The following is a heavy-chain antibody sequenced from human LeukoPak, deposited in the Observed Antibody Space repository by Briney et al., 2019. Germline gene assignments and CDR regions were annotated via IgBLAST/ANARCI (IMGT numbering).Heavy chain of an antibody. CDR3: ARDSGYYDFDDFDI. CDR2: IKQDGSEK. D-gene: IGHD3-22*01. CDR1: GFTFSSYW. Sequence: GGSLRLSCAASGFTFSSYWMSWVRQAPGKGLEWVANIKQDGSEKYYVDSVKGRFTISRDNAKNSLYLQMNSLRAEDTAVYYSARDSGYYDFDDFDIWGQGTMVTVSS. J-gene: IGHJ3*02. V-gene: IGHV3-7*01.